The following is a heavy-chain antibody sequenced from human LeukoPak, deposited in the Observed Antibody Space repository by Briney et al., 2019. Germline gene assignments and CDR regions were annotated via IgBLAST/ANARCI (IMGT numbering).Heavy chain of an antibody. CDR1: GGSISTSSYY. Sequence: KPSETLSLTCTVSGGSISTSSYYWGWIRQPPGQGLEGIGSIFYSGSTYYNPSLKSRVTLSVDTSKNQFSLRLRSVTAADTAVYYCVRHESTTYYYTTGYWGQGALVTVSS. J-gene: IGHJ4*02. D-gene: IGHD3-3*01. CDR3: VRHESTTYYYTTGY. CDR2: IFYSGST. V-gene: IGHV4-39*01.